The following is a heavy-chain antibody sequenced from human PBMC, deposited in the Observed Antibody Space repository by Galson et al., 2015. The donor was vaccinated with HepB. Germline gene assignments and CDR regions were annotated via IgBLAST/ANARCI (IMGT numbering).Heavy chain of an antibody. J-gene: IGHJ4*02. Sequence: SVKVSCKASGYTFTSYYMHWVRQAPGQGLEWMGITNPSGGSTSYAQKFQGRVTMTRDTSTSTVYMELSSLRSEDTAVYYCARDKRCSGGSCYSDYWGQGTLVTVPS. CDR1: GYTFTSYY. CDR2: TNPSGGST. CDR3: ARDKRCSGGSCYSDY. V-gene: IGHV1-46*01. D-gene: IGHD2-15*01.